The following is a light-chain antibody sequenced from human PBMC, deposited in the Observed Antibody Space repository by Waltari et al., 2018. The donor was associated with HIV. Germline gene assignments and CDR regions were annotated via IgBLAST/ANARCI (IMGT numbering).Light chain of an antibody. CDR3: QQNIHWPPYT. CDR2: GAS. CDR1: QSLTAN. J-gene: IGKJ2*01. V-gene: IGKV3-15*01. Sequence: TQSPATLSVSPWDRVTLSCRASQSLTANLAWYQQRPGQAPRLLIYGASSRATDIPARFTGSGSGTDYTLTISSVQSEDSAVYYCQQNIHWPPYTFGQGTKL.